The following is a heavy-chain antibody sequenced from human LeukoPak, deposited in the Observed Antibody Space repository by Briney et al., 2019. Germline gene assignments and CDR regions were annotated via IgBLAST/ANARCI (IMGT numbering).Heavy chain of an antibody. CDR2: INPNSGGT. V-gene: IGHV1-2*06. CDR3: ARWSYYDSSGIDY. J-gene: IGHJ4*02. Sequence: ASVKVSCKASGYTFTGYYMHWVRQAPGQGLEWMGRINPNSGGTNYAQKFQGRVTVTRDTSISTAYMELSRLRSDDTAVYYCARWSYYDSSGIDYWGQGTLVTVSS. D-gene: IGHD3-22*01. CDR1: GYTFTGYY.